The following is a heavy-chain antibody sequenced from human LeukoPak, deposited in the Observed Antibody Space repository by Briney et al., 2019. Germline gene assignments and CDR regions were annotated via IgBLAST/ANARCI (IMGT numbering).Heavy chain of an antibody. CDR1: GFTFSSYG. CDR3: ARNFDI. V-gene: IGHV3-33*01. J-gene: IGHJ3*02. CDR2: IWYDGSNK. Sequence: GGSLRLSCAASGFTFSSYGMHWVRQAPGKGLEWVAVIWYDGSNKYYADSVKGRFTISRDNSENTLYLQMNSVRVEDTAVYYCARNFDIWGQGTMVTVSS.